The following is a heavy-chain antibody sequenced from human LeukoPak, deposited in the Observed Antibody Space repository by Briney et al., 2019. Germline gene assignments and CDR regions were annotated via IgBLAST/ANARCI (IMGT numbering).Heavy chain of an antibody. CDR2: MNPDTGNT. V-gene: IGHV1-8*01. J-gene: IGHJ4*02. Sequence: GASVKVSCKASGYTFTSYDINWVRQATGQGLEWMGWMNPDTGNTGYAQKFQGRVTMTRNTSISTAYMELSSLKSEDTAVYYCAREAAAAGTLDYWGQGTLVTVSS. CDR1: GYTFTSYD. D-gene: IGHD6-13*01. CDR3: AREAAAAGTLDY.